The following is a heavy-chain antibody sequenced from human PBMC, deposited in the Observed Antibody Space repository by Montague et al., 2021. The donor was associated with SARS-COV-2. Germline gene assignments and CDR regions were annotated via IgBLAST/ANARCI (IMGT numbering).Heavy chain of an antibody. V-gene: IGHV4-59*01. Sequence: SETLSLTCTASGGSIGAYYWSWIRQPPGKGLEWIGYIDNSGSTTXNPSLESRVTMSVDTSKNQFSLKLNSVTAADPAVYYCARHGGNDAFDIWGRGTMVTVSS. D-gene: IGHD4-23*01. CDR1: GGSIGAYY. CDR3: ARHGGNDAFDI. CDR2: IDNSGST. J-gene: IGHJ3*02.